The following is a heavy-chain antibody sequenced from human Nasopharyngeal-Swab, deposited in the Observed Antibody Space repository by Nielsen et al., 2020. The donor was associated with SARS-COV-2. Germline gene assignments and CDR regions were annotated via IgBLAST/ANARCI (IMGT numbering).Heavy chain of an antibody. D-gene: IGHD6-13*01. CDR1: GFTFSSYA. Sequence: LSLTCAASGFTFSSYAMSWVRQAPGKGLEWVSAISGSGGSTYYADSVKGRFTISRDNSKNTLYLQMNSLRAEDTAVYYCAKGGSSSWYSGFDYWGQGTLVTVSS. J-gene: IGHJ4*02. V-gene: IGHV3-23*01. CDR2: ISGSGGST. CDR3: AKGGSSSWYSGFDY.